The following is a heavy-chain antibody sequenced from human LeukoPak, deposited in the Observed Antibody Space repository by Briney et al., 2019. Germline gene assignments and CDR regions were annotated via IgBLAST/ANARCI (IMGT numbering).Heavy chain of an antibody. CDR2: IYPGESIYASENT. Sequence: SETLSLTCSVSGVSISAYYWSWIRQPAGKGLEWIGRIYPGESIYASENTNYNPSLKSRVSMSVDTSKSQVSLTLRSVTAADTAVFYCARGRLGNCGSTRCPQYYFDHWGQGTLVTVSS. D-gene: IGHD2-2*01. V-gene: IGHV4-4*07. CDR3: ARGRLGNCGSTRCPQYYFDH. CDR1: GVSISAYY. J-gene: IGHJ4*02.